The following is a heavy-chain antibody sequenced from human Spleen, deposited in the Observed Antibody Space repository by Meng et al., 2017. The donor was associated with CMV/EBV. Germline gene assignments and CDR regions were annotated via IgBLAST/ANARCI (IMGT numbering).Heavy chain of an antibody. CDR3: ARGALDGSYAYYFDY. Sequence: ASVKVSCKASGYTFSGYYMHLVRQAPGQGLEWMGWINPKSGGTNYAQKFQGRVTMTRDTSISTAYMELSRLRSDDTAVYYCARGALDGSYAYYFDYWGQGTLVTVSS. J-gene: IGHJ4*02. CDR1: GYTFSGYY. CDR2: INPKSGGT. D-gene: IGHD1-26*01. V-gene: IGHV1-2*02.